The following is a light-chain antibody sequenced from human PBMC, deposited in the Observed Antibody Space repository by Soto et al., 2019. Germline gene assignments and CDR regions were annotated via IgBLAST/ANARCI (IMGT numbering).Light chain of an antibody. V-gene: IGKV1-5*03. Sequence: DIQMTQSPSTLSASVGDRVTITCRASQSISTYLAWYQQKPGKAPKLLIYKASSLQSGVPSRFSGSGSGTEFTLTITSLQPDDVATYYCQHYSTYSRAFGQGTKVEIK. CDR3: QHYSTYSRA. CDR1: QSISTY. CDR2: KAS. J-gene: IGKJ1*01.